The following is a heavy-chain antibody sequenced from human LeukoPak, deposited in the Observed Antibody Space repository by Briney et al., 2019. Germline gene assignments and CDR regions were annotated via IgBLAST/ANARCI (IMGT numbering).Heavy chain of an antibody. CDR1: GFTFSSYG. V-gene: IGHV3-30*02. J-gene: IGHJ4*02. CDR3: ARVRASSSFSGYFDY. Sequence: QTGGSLRLSCAASGFTFSSYGMHWVRQAPGKGLEWGAFIRYDGRNKYYAAPVKGRFTISRDNSKNTVYLQMNSLRAEDTAVYYCARVRASSSFSGYFDYWGQGTLVTVSS. CDR2: IRYDGRNK. D-gene: IGHD6-13*01.